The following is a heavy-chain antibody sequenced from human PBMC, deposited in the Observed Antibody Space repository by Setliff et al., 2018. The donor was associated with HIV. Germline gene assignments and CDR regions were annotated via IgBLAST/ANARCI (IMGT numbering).Heavy chain of an antibody. J-gene: IGHJ4*02. V-gene: IGHV1-69*05. CDR2: IIPIFGTA. CDR3: ARARGIITTFDY. CDR1: GGTFSSYA. D-gene: IGHD3-22*01. Sequence: GASVKVSCKASGGTFSSYAISWVRQAPGQGLEWMGGIIPIFGTANYAQKFQGRVTITTDESTSTAYMELSSLKSEDTAVYYCARARGIITTFDYWGQGTLVTVSS.